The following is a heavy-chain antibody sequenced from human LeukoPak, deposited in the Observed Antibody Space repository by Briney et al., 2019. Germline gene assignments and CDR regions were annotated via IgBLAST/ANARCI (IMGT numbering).Heavy chain of an antibody. Sequence: PGGSLRLSCAASGFTFSTYTMNWVRQAPGKGLEWVSSISSTSSYIYYADSVKGRFTISRDNAKNSLYLQMNSLRAEDTAVYYCARVATAGTVADYWGQGTLVTVSS. V-gene: IGHV3-21*01. D-gene: IGHD6-13*01. J-gene: IGHJ4*02. CDR3: ARVATAGTVADY. CDR2: ISSTSSYI. CDR1: GFTFSTYT.